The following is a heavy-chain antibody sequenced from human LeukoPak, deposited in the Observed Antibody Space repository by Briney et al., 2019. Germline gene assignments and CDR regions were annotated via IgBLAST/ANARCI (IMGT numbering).Heavy chain of an antibody. CDR2: ISGSGGST. D-gene: IGHD5-18*01. Sequence: GGSLRLPCAASGFTFSSYAMSWVRQAPGKGLEWVSAISGSGGSTYYADSVKGRFNISRDNSKNTLYLQMNSLRAEGTAVYYCAKDDGGYSYGNPLGYWGQGTLVTVSS. CDR1: GFTFSSYA. V-gene: IGHV3-23*01. J-gene: IGHJ4*02. CDR3: AKDDGGYSYGNPLGY.